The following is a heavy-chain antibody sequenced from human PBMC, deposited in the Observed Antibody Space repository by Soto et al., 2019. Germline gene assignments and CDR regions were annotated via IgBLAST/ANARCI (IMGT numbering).Heavy chain of an antibody. V-gene: IGHV6-1*01. CDR1: GDSVSSNSAA. CDR3: ARDVKKPRYYDFWSGVYYGMDV. D-gene: IGHD3-3*01. Sequence: SQTLSLTCVISGDSVSSNSAAWNWIRQSPSRGLEWLGRTYYRSKWYNDYAVSVKSRITINPDTSKNQFSLQLNSVTPEDTAVYYCARDVKKPRYYDFWSGVYYGMDVWGQGTTVTVSS. CDR2: TYYRSKWYN. J-gene: IGHJ6*02.